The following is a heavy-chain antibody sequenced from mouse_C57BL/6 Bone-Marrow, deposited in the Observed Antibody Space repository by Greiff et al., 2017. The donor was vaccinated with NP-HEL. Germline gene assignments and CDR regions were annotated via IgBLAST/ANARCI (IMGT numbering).Heavy chain of an antibody. CDR2: IRLKSDNYAT. Sequence: DVMLVESGGGLVQPGGSMKLSCVASGFTFSNYWMNWVRQSPEKGLEWVAQIRLKSDNYATHYAESVKGRFTISRDDSKSSVYLQMNNLRAEDTGIYYCTYYYGSRYWYFDVWGTGTTVTVSS. CDR3: TYYYGSRYWYFDV. J-gene: IGHJ1*03. D-gene: IGHD1-1*01. CDR1: GFTFSNYW. V-gene: IGHV6-3*01.